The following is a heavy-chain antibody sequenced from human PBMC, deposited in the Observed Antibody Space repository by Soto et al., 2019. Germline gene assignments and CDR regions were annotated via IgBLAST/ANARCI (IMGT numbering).Heavy chain of an antibody. J-gene: IGHJ4*02. CDR3: ARGEMVGATTYFDY. D-gene: IGHD1-26*01. CDR1: GFTFSSYS. Sequence: PGGSLRLSCAASGFTFSSYSMNWVRQAPGKGLEWVSSISSSSSYIYYADSVKGRFTISRDNAKNSLYLQMNSLRAEDTAVYYCARGEMVGATTYFDYWGQRTLVTVSS. V-gene: IGHV3-21*01. CDR2: ISSSSSYI.